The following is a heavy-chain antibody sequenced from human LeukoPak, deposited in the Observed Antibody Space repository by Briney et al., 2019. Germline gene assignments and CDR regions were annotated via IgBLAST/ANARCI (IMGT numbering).Heavy chain of an antibody. V-gene: IGHV4-31*03. CDR2: IYYSGST. CDR3: ARDIMVRGVTAYYFDY. CDR1: GGSISSGGYY. D-gene: IGHD3-10*01. J-gene: IGHJ4*02. Sequence: SETLSLTCTVSGGSISSGGYYWSWIRQHPGKGLEWIGYIYYSGSTYYNPSLKSRVTISVDTSKNQFSLKLSSVTAADTAVYYCARDIMVRGVTAYYFDYWGQGTLVTVSS.